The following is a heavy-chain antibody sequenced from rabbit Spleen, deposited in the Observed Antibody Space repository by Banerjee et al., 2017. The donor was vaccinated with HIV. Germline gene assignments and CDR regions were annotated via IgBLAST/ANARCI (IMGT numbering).Heavy chain of an antibody. J-gene: IGHJ4*01. Sequence: QSLEESGGDLVKPGTSLTLTCTASGVSFSSSSYICWVRQAPGKGLEWIVCIDAGSGGFTYYASWAKGRFTISKTSSTTVTLQMTSLTAADTATYFCARGAGDAGWGSNLWGQGTLVTVS. CDR2: IDAGSGGFT. D-gene: IGHD4-2*01. V-gene: IGHV1S40*01. CDR3: ARGAGDAGWGSNL. CDR1: GVSFSSSSY.